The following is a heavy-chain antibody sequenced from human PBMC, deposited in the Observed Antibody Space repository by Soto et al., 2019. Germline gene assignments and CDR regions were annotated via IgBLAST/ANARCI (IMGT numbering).Heavy chain of an antibody. D-gene: IGHD3-22*01. CDR3: ARRLYYDSSGFEGGGMDV. V-gene: IGHV4-30-4*01. CDR1: GGSISSGDYY. Sequence: SETLSLTCTVSGGSISSGDYYWSWIRQPPGKGLECIGYIYDSGSTYYNPSLKSRVAISVDTSKNQFSLKLSSVTAADTAVYYCARRLYYDSSGFEGGGMDVWGQGTTVTVSS. J-gene: IGHJ6*02. CDR2: IYDSGST.